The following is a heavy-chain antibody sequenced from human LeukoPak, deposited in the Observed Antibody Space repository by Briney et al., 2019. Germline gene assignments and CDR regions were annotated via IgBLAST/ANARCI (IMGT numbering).Heavy chain of an antibody. J-gene: IGHJ4*02. V-gene: IGHV4-39*07. CDR3: ARVTQVGATTFDF. Sequence: SETLSLTCTVSGGSVSSSSYYWGWIRRPPGKGLEWIGSIYYSGSTYYNPSLNSRVTISVDTSKNQFSLKLSSVTAADTAVYYCARVTQVGATTFDFWGQGTLVTVSS. D-gene: IGHD1-26*01. CDR2: IYYSGST. CDR1: GGSVSSSSYY.